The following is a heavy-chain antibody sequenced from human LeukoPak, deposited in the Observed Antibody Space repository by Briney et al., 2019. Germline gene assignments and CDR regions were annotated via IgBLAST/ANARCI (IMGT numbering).Heavy chain of an antibody. V-gene: IGHV4-39*01. CDR2: IYYSGST. J-gene: IGHJ2*01. CDR3: ASLLNFCSRFIHWYFGL. CDR1: GGSISSSSYY. Sequence: SETLSLTCTVSGGSISSSSYYWGWLRQPPGKGLEWIGSIYYSGSTYYNPSLKSRVTISVNTSKNQFSLKLSSVTAADTAEYYCASLLNFCSRFIHWYFGLWGRGTLVTVSS. D-gene: IGHD2-15*01.